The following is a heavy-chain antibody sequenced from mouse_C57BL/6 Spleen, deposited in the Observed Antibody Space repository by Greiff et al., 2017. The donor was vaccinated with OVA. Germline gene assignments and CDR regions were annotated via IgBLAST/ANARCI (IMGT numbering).Heavy chain of an antibody. CDR1: GYTFTSYW. D-gene: IGHD2-1*01. J-gene: IGHJ4*01. Sequence: VQLQQSGAELVKPGASVKLSCKASGYTFTSYWMQWVKQRPGQGLEWIGEIDPSDSYTNYNQKFKGKATLTVDTSSSTAYMQLSSLTSEDSAVYYCARGDGNYDYYAMDYWGQGTSVTVSS. CDR2: IDPSDSYT. CDR3: ARGDGNYDYYAMDY. V-gene: IGHV1-50*01.